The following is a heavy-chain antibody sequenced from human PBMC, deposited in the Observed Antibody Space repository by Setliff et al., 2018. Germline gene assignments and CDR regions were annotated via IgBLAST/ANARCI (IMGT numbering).Heavy chain of an antibody. V-gene: IGHV1-2*02. Sequence: GASVKVSCKASGYTFTAYYMHWVRQAPGQGLEWMGWINPGSGGTNYAQKFQGRVTMTRNTSISTAYMELSALRSDDTAVYYCARRFSSGNYNNLGYWGQGALVTVS. CDR3: ARRFSSGNYNNLGY. D-gene: IGHD3-10*01. CDR1: GYTFTAYY. CDR2: INPGSGGT. J-gene: IGHJ4*02.